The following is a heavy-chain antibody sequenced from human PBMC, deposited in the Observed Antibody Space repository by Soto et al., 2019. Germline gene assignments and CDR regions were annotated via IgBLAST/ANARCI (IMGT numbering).Heavy chain of an antibody. V-gene: IGHV1-46*01. CDR2: INPSGGST. CDR1: VYTFTSYY. CDR3: ARDGVGRSGYSGYDRGSDY. Sequence: ASVKVSCKASVYTFTSYYMHWVRQAPGQGLEWMGIINPSGGSTSYAQKFQGRVTMTRDTSTSTVYMELSSLRSEDTAVYYCARDGVGRSGYSGYDRGSDYWGQGTLVTVSS. D-gene: IGHD5-12*01. J-gene: IGHJ4*02.